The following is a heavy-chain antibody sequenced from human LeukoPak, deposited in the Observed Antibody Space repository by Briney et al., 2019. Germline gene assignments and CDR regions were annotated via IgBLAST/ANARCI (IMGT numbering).Heavy chain of an antibody. CDR2: IYTSANT. D-gene: IGHD6-13*01. CDR1: GGSISTYY. CDR3: AREADSSSWYEEGWFDP. Sequence: PSETLSLTCIVSGGSISTYYWSWIRQPAGKGLEWIGRIYTSANTNYNPSLKTRVTMSVDKYKNQFSLKLRSVTAADTAVYYCAREADSSSWYEEGWFDPWGQGTLVTVSS. J-gene: IGHJ5*02. V-gene: IGHV4-4*07.